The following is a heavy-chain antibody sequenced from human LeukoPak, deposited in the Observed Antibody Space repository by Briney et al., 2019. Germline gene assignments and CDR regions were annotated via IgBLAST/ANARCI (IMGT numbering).Heavy chain of an antibody. CDR2: ISPSGSTT. D-gene: IGHD5-12*01. CDR3: ARGPSGYHNT. Sequence: GGSLRLSCAASGFTFSSYAMTWVRQAPGKGLEWVSSISPSGSTTYYADSVKGRFTISRDNSKNTLYLQMNSLRAEDTAVYYCARGPSGYHNTGGQGTLVTVSS. CDR1: GFTFSSYA. V-gene: IGHV3-23*01. J-gene: IGHJ4*02.